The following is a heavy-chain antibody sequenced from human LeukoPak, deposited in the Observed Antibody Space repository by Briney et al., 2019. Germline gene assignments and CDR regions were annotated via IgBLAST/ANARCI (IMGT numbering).Heavy chain of an antibody. CDR1: GFTVSSNY. D-gene: IGHD4-23*01. V-gene: IGHV3-53*01. CDR2: IYSGGST. CDR3: ARSYSVSTRWQFYDY. Sequence: GGSLRLSCAASGFTVSSNYMSWVRQAPGKGLEWVSVIYSGGSTYYADSVKGRFTISRDNSKNTLYLRMNSLRAEDTAVYYCARSYSVSTRWQFYDYWGQGTLVTVSS. J-gene: IGHJ4*02.